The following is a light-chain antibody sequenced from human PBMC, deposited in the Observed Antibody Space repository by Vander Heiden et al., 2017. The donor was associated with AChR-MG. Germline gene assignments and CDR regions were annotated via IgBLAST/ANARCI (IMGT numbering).Light chain of an antibody. Sequence: NFMLTLPHPVSESPGKTGTISCTGSCGSVASNYVQWYRQRPGSAPTTVIYEDNQRPSGVPARFSSSIDSSSSSASLAISGLKTEDEADYFCQSYDSTTLNWVFGGGTKLTVL. V-gene: IGLV6-57*02. J-gene: IGLJ3*02. CDR1: CGSVASNY. CDR3: QSYDSTTLNWV. CDR2: EDN.